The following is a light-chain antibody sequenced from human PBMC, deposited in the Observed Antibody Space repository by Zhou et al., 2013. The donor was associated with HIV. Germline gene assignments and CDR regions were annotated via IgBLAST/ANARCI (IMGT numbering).Light chain of an antibody. Sequence: DIQMTQSPSTLSAYVGDRVTITCRASQSISSYLAWYQQKSGKAPKLLIYKASILESGVPSRFSGSGSGTDFTLTIDSLQPEDFATYYCQEYKTYSWKFGQGTKVEI. V-gene: IGKV1-5*03. CDR3: QEYKTYSWK. CDR2: KAS. J-gene: IGKJ1*01. CDR1: QSISSY.